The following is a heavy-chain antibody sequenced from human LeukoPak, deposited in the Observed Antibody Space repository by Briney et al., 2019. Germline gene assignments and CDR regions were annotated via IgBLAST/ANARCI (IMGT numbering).Heavy chain of an antibody. CDR3: AKSSEYNNYGIDY. J-gene: IGHJ4*02. Sequence: GGSLRLSCAGSGFTFSTYSMNWVRQAPGKGLEWVSSISSSSISIYYADSVKGRFTISRDNSKSTLYLQMSSLRAEDTALYYCAKSSEYNNYGIDYRGQGTLVTVSS. CDR2: ISSSSISI. V-gene: IGHV3-21*04. CDR1: GFTFSTYS. D-gene: IGHD4-11*01.